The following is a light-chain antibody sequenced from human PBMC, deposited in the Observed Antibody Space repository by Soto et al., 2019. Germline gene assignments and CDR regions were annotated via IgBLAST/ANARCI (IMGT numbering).Light chain of an antibody. Sequence: DIQRTQSPSTLSSSVGDRVTITCRASQSISSWLAWYQQKPGKAPKLLIYKASSLESGVPSRFRGSGSGTDFALTITSLEAEDFETYYCQQLRMYPSTFGGGTKVDIK. V-gene: IGKV1-5*03. J-gene: IGKJ4*01. CDR1: QSISSW. CDR3: QQLRMYPST. CDR2: KAS.